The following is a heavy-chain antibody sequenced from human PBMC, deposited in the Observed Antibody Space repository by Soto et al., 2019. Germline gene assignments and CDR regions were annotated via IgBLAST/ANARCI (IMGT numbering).Heavy chain of an antibody. Sequence: GGSLRLSCVGSGFSFDSYEMIWVRQPPGRGLEWISYIDHRITTTYYADSVKGRFTISRDNAGNSLFLQMDNLRVEDTAVYYCTRTHSGYIGYHLYDIWGQGTLVTVSS. CDR2: IDHRITTT. J-gene: IGHJ3*02. V-gene: IGHV3-48*03. D-gene: IGHD5-12*01. CDR1: GFSFDSYE. CDR3: TRTHSGYIGYHLYDI.